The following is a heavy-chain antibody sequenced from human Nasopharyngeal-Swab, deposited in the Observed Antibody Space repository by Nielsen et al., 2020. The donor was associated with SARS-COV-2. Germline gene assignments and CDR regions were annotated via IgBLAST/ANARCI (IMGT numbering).Heavy chain of an antibody. V-gene: IGHV3-23*01. D-gene: IGHD2-21*01. CDR2: INGGGSLT. CDR3: AKDIFGWTFDI. J-gene: IGHJ3*02. Sequence: GESLKISCAASGFTFNTYSMTWVRQAPGKGLEWVSLINGGGSLTYYADSVKGRFTISRDNSKNTLYLQMNRLKADDTAIYYCAKDIFGWTFDIWGQGTMVTVSS. CDR1: GFTFNTYS.